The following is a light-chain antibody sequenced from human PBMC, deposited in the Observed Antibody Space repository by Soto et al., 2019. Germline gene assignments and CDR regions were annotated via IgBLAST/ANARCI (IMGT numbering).Light chain of an antibody. CDR1: SSNIGSNY. V-gene: IGLV1-47*01. CDR3: AAWDDSLSGRYV. Sequence: QGVVTQPPSASGTPGQRVTISCSGSSSNIGSNYVYWYQQLPGTAPKLLIYRNNQRPSGVPDRFSGSKSGTSASLAISGLRSEDEADYYCAAWDDSLSGRYVFGTGTKVTVL. J-gene: IGLJ1*01. CDR2: RNN.